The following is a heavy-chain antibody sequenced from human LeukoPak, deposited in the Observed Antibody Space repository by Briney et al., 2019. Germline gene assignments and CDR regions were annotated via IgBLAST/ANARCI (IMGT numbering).Heavy chain of an antibody. CDR2: ISYDGSNK. CDR3: AKVPLPAAIRGYFDY. J-gene: IGHJ4*02. V-gene: IGHV3-30*18. CDR1: GFTFSSYG. Sequence: GRSLSLSCAASGFTFSSYGMHWVRQAPGKGLEWVAVISYDGSNKYYADSVKGRFTISRDNSKNTLYLQMNSLRAEDTAVYYCAKVPLPAAIRGYFDYWGQGILVTVSS. D-gene: IGHD2-2*01.